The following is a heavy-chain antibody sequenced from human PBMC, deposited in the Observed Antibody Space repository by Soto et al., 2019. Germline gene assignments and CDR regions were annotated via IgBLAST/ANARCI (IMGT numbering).Heavy chain of an antibody. CDR2: SSYDGRTK. J-gene: IGHJ4*02. V-gene: IGHV3-30*18. CDR1: GFTFNNYG. Sequence: ESGGGVVQPGKSLRLSCAGSGFTFNNYGMHWVRQAPGKGLEWVAFSSYDGRTKYYADSVKGRFTISRDESKNTLHLQMDSLRPDDTAVYYCAKDGAPRYCGRTSCHPAGAYWGQGTLVTVSS. CDR3: AKDGAPRYCGRTSCHPAGAY. D-gene: IGHD2-2*01.